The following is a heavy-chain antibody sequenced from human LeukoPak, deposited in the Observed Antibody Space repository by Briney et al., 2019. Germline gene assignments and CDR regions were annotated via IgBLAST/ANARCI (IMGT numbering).Heavy chain of an antibody. CDR3: AKVGNWKYGHHDY. CDR1: GFTFSSYA. CDR2: ISGSDGTT. J-gene: IGHJ4*02. V-gene: IGHV3-23*01. Sequence: GGSLRLSCAASGFTFSSYAMTWVRQAPGKGLEWVSAISGSDGTTYYADSVKGRFTISRDNSKNTLSLQMNSLRAEDTAVYYCAKVGNWKYGHHDYWGQGTLVTVSS. D-gene: IGHD1-7*01.